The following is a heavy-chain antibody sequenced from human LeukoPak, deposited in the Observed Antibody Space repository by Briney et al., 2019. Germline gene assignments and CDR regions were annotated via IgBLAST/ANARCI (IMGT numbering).Heavy chain of an antibody. Sequence: SETLSLTCAVYGGSFSGYYWRWIRQPPGKGLEWIGEINHSGSTNYNPSLKSRVTISVDTSKNQFSLKLSSVTAADTAVYYCARARKSSQTTVFDYWGQGTLVTVSS. V-gene: IGHV4-34*01. D-gene: IGHD1-7*01. J-gene: IGHJ4*02. CDR3: ARARKSSQTTVFDY. CDR2: INHSGST. CDR1: GGSFSGYY.